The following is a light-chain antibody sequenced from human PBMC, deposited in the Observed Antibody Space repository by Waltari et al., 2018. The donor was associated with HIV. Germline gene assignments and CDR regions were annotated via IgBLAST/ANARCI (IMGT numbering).Light chain of an antibody. J-gene: IGLJ2*01. CDR3: SSYTIWSTLE. CDR1: SRYICTDNS. V-gene: IGLV2-14*03. CDR2: DVS. Sequence: QSSLTQPASVSCSPGPSIPTSCPCTSRYICTDNSVSWYQQHPGEAPKLIIYDVSNRPSGVSNLFSGSKSGNTASLTISGLQAEDEADYYCSSYTIWSTLEFGGGTKLTVL.